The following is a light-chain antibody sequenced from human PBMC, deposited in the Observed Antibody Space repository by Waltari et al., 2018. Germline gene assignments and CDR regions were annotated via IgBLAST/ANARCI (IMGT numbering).Light chain of an antibody. Sequence: DIQMTQSPSSLSASVGDRVTITCQASQDTRNYLVWYQQKPGKAPDLLIFDASDLETGVPSRFSGSGSGTHFTFTISSLQPEDFATYYCQQYDNLPLTFGGGTKVEIK. CDR2: DAS. CDR3: QQYDNLPLT. V-gene: IGKV1-33*01. J-gene: IGKJ4*01. CDR1: QDTRNY.